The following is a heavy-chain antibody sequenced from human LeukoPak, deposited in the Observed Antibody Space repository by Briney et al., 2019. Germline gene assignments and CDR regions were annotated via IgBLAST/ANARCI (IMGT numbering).Heavy chain of an antibody. V-gene: IGHV4-4*07. Sequence: PSETLSLTCTVSGGSISSYYWNWIRQPAGKGLEWIGRIYTSGSTNYNPSLKSRVTISVDTSKNQFSLKLSSVTAADTAVYYCARGPSSRPDAFDIWGQGTMVTVSS. CDR1: GGSISSYY. CDR3: ARGPSSRPDAFDI. J-gene: IGHJ3*02. D-gene: IGHD2-2*01. CDR2: IYTSGST.